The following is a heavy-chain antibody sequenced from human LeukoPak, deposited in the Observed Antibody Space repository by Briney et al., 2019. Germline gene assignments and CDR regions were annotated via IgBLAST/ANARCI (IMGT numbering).Heavy chain of an antibody. CDR1: GFTFSSYG. V-gene: IGHV3-30*02. CDR2: IRYDGSNK. Sequence: PGGSLRLSCAASGFTFSSYGMHWVRQAPGKGPEWVAFIRYDGSNKYYADSVKGRFTISRDNSKNTLYLQMNSLRAEDTAVYYCAKDRLNYYGMDVWGQGTTVTVSS. J-gene: IGHJ6*02. CDR3: AKDRLNYYGMDV.